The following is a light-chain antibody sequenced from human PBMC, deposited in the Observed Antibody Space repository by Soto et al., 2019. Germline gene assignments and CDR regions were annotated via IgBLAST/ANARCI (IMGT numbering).Light chain of an antibody. Sequence: QSVLTQPPSASGTPGQRVTISCSGSSSNIGSNYVYWYQQLPGTATKLLIYRNNQRPSGVPDRFSGSKSGTSASLAISGLLSEDEADYYCAAWDDSLSGGVFGGGTKLTVL. CDR2: RNN. CDR1: SSNIGSNY. CDR3: AAWDDSLSGGV. J-gene: IGLJ3*02. V-gene: IGLV1-47*01.